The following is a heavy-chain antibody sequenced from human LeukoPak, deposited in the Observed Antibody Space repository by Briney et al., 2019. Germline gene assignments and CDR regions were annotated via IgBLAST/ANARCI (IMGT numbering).Heavy chain of an antibody. V-gene: IGHV4-34*01. CDR3: ARERDRKWIGYTYGLWFDP. CDR2: INHSGST. J-gene: IGHJ5*02. CDR1: GGSFSGYY. D-gene: IGHD5-12*01. Sequence: SETLSLTCAVYGGSFSGYYWSWIRQPPGKGLEWIGEINHSGSTNYNPSLKSRVTISVDTSKNQFSLKLSSVTAADTAVYYCARERDRKWIGYTYGLWFDPWGQGTLVTVSS.